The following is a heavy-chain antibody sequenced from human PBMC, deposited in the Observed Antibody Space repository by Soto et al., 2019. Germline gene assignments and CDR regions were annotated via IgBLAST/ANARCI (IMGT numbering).Heavy chain of an antibody. CDR2: ISYDGSNK. CDR1: GFTFSSYG. J-gene: IGHJ4*02. D-gene: IGHD6-13*01. Sequence: GGSLRLSCAASGFTFSSYGMHWVRQAPGKGLEWVAVISYDGSNKYYADSVKGRFTISRDNSKNTLYLQMNSLRAEDTAVYYCAKGTRRQLVRTYNDYWGQGTLVTVSS. V-gene: IGHV3-30*18. CDR3: AKGTRRQLVRTYNDY.